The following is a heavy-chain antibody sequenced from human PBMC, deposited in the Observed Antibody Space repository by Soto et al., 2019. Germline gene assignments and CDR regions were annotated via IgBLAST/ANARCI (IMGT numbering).Heavy chain of an antibody. J-gene: IGHJ4*02. CDR2: IYYSGST. CDR3: ATYDVDTAMDH. CDR1: SGSISLYY. D-gene: IGHD5-18*01. Sequence: QVQLQESGPGLVKPSKTLSLTCTVSSGSISLYYWTWIRQPPGKGLEWIGYIYYSGSTNYNPSLKSRVTMSIDTSKNQFSLKLTSVTAADTAVYYCATYDVDTAMDHWGQGTLVTVSS. V-gene: IGHV4-59*08.